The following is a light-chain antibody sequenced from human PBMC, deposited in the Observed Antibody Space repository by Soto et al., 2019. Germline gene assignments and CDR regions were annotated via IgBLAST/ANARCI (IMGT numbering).Light chain of an antibody. Sequence: EIVMTQSPATLSVSPGERANLSCRASQSVSSNLAWYQQKPGQAPRLLIYGASTRATGIPARFSGSGSGTEFTLTICCLQSEDFAVYYCQQYNNWPSTFGQGTKV. CDR2: GAS. J-gene: IGKJ1*01. V-gene: IGKV3-15*01. CDR1: QSVSSN. CDR3: QQYNNWPST.